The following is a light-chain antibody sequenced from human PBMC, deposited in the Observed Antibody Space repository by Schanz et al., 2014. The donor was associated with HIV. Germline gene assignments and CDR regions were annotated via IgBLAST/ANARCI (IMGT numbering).Light chain of an antibody. V-gene: IGKV1-33*01. CDR2: DVS. Sequence: DIQMTQSPSSLSASVGDTVIIPCQASQDIRHYLNWYHQKPGKAPKALIYDVSNLETGVPSRFSGGGSGTDCTLTISRPEPEDSAVYYCQHYFSAPPGMFTFGQGTKLEI. CDR3: QHYFSAPPGMFT. J-gene: IGKJ2*01. CDR1: QDIRHY.